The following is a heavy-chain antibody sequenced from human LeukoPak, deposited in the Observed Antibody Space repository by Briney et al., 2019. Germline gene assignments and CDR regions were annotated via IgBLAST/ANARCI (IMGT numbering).Heavy chain of an antibody. J-gene: IGHJ4*02. CDR1: GDSISGSNW. CDR2: VYHSGST. CDR3: VRRRYNYGFDS. V-gene: IGHV4-4*02. Sequence: SETLSLTCDVSGDSISGSNWWNWVRQPPGKGLEWIGGVYHSGSTNYNPSLKSRVTMSVDKSKNQFSLELRSVTAADTAVFYCVRRRYNYGFDSWGQGTLVTVSS. D-gene: IGHD5-18*01.